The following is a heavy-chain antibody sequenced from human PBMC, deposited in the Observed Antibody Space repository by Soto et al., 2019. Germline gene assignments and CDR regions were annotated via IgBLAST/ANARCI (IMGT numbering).Heavy chain of an antibody. Sequence: QVQLVQSGAEVKKPGASVKVSCKASGYTFTSYAIVWVRQATGQGLEWMGWMNPSTGNTDSAEKFQGRLAMTRNTSVSTVYIELSSLSIEGTDVYAWSRCRIIVPCGFDPWGQGTLVTVSS. D-gene: IGHD3-22*01. V-gene: IGHV1-8*01. CDR3: SRCRIIVPCGFDP. J-gene: IGHJ5*02. CDR1: GYTFTSYA. CDR2: MNPSTGNT.